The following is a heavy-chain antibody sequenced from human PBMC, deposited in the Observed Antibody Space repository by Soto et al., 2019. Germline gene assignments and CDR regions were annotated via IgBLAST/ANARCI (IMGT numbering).Heavy chain of an antibody. V-gene: IGHV4-59*02. CDR1: GVSVSSYY. CDR2: IYYSGST. CDR3: ARESGSYDPLDY. J-gene: IGHJ4*02. Sequence: SSETLSLTCTVSGVSVSSYYWSWIRQPPGKGLEWIGYIYYSGSTNYNPSLRSRVTLSVDTSKNQFSLRLRSVTTADTAVYYCARESGSYDPLDYWGQGTLVTVSS. D-gene: IGHD1-26*01.